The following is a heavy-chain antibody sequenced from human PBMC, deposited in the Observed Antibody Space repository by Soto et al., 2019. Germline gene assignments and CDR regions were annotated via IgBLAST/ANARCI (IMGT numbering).Heavy chain of an antibody. CDR1: GFTFSSYA. J-gene: IGHJ5*02. D-gene: IGHD6-13*01. Sequence: VGSLRLSCAASGFTFSSYAMHWVRQAPGKGLEWVAVISYDGINKYYTDSVKGRFTISRDNAKNSLYLQMNSLRAEDTAVYYCARHPERIAQIGWFDPWGQGTLVTVSS. CDR2: ISYDGINK. CDR3: ARHPERIAQIGWFDP. V-gene: IGHV3-30-3*01.